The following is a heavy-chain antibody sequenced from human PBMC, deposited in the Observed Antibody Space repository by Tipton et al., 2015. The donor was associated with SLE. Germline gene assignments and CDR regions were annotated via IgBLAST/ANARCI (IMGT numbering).Heavy chain of an antibody. J-gene: IGHJ4*02. Sequence: GLVKPSETLSLTCAVYGGSFSGYNWSWIRQPPGKGLQWIGEINHTGSTNYNPSLKSRVTISVDTSKNQFSLKLSSVTAADTAVYYCAGGVGSRYFDYWGQGTLVTVSS. CDR3: AGGVGSRYFDY. D-gene: IGHD1-26*01. V-gene: IGHV4-34*01. CDR1: GGSFSGYN. CDR2: INHTGST.